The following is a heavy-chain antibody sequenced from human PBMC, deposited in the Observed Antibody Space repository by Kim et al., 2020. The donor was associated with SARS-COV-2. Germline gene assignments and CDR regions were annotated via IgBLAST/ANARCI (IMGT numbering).Heavy chain of an antibody. V-gene: IGHV4-39*01. CDR2: T. D-gene: IGHD2-21*01. CDR3: ARRPYSWYFDL. J-gene: IGHJ2*01. Sequence: TYYNPSLKSRVTISVDTSKNQFSLKLSSVTAADTAVYYCARRPYSWYFDLWGRGTLVTVSS.